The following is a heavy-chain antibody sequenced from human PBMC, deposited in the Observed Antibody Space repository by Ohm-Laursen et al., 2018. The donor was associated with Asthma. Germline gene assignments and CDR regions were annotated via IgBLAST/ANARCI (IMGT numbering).Heavy chain of an antibody. D-gene: IGHD1-1*01. J-gene: IGHJ4*02. CDR3: AKDAGWNALDY. Sequence: SVRLSCTASGFRFNTSWMTWVRHVPGKGLEWVANIKPDGTENAYLDSVRGRFTISKDYAKNSLFLQMNSLSGEDTALYYCAKDAGWNALDYWGQGTLVTVSS. V-gene: IGHV3-7*05. CDR2: IKPDGTEN. CDR1: GFRFNTSW.